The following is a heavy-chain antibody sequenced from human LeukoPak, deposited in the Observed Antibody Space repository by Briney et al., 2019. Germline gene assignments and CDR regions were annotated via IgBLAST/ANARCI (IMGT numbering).Heavy chain of an antibody. Sequence: PGGSLRLSCAVSGFTFSDFAMIWVRQAPGKGLEWLSAIGSDSGGIQYADSVKGRFTVSRDNSKNTLYLQMNSLRADDTAVYYCAKYRSTSPPPRSFDYWGQGTLVTVSS. V-gene: IGHV3-23*01. D-gene: IGHD1-14*01. CDR2: IGSDSGGI. CDR1: GFTFSDFA. CDR3: AKYRSTSPPPRSFDY. J-gene: IGHJ4*02.